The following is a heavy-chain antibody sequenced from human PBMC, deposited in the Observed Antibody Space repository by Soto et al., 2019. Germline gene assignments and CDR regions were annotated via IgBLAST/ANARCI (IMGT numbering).Heavy chain of an antibody. D-gene: IGHD3-9*01. Sequence: SVKVSCKASGGTFSSYAISWVRQAPGQGLEWMGGIIPIFGTANYAQKFQGRVTIIADKSTSTAYMELSSLRSEDTAVYYCALYLYDILTGYYGPVSDVWGQGTTVTVSS. CDR3: ALYLYDILTGYYGPVSDV. CDR1: GGTFSSYA. J-gene: IGHJ6*02. CDR2: IIPIFGTA. V-gene: IGHV1-69*06.